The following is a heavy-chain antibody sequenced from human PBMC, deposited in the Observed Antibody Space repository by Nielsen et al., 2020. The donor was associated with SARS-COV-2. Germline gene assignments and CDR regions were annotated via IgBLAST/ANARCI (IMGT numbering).Heavy chain of an antibody. CDR1: GGSMNFFY. CDR3: ASGHFGV. CDR2: NYNSAKT. J-gene: IGHJ4*02. V-gene: IGHV4-59*01. D-gene: IGHD3-3*01. Sequence: SETLSLTCSISGGSMNFFYWRWIRQAPGKGLEWIAYNYNSAKTMYNSSLKSRVTMSVDTSKNQVSLKLTSATAADTAVYFCASGHFGVWGQGTLVIVSS.